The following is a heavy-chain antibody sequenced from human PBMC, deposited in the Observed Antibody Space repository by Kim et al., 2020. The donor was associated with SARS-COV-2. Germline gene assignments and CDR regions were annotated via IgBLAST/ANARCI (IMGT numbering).Heavy chain of an antibody. CDR3: ARGPKPTGLSDY. CDR2: INHSGRT. J-gene: IGHJ4*02. Sequence: SETLSLTCAVYGGSFSGYYWSWIRQAPGKGLEWIGEINHSGRTNHNPSLKSRVTISVDTSKNQFYLKVNFVTAADTAVHYCARGPKPTGLSDYLGQGLL. D-gene: IGHD2-8*02. CDR1: GGSFSGYY. V-gene: IGHV4-34*01.